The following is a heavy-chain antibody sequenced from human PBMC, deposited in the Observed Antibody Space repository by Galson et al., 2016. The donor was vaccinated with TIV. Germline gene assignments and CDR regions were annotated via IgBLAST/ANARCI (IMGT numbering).Heavy chain of an antibody. CDR2: ITPLFGTT. V-gene: IGHV1-69*01. D-gene: IGHD5-18*01. J-gene: IGHJ6*02. Sequence: SCKAPGGTFSSFVFNWVRQAPGQGLEWMGGITPLFGTTNYAQKFQGRVTITADESTSTVYMELSSLRSEDTAVYYCAKDRNTAFDTYSYYYGMDAWGQGTTVTVSS. CDR1: GGTFSSFV. CDR3: AKDRNTAFDTYSYYYGMDA.